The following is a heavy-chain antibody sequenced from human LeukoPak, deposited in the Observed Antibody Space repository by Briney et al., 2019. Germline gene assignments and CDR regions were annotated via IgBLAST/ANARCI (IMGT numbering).Heavy chain of an antibody. V-gene: IGHV3-23*01. D-gene: IGHD3-9*01. J-gene: IGHJ4*02. CDR3: ARLSNYDLFFHY. CDR1: GFGFSSFA. Sequence: GGSRRLSCAASGFGFSSFAMTWVRQAPGKGLEWVSVISGSGSGYSAHYADSVKGRFSISRDNSENTLYLQMNSLRAEDTAVYYCARLSNYDLFFHYWGLGTLVTVSS. CDR2: ISGSGSGYSA.